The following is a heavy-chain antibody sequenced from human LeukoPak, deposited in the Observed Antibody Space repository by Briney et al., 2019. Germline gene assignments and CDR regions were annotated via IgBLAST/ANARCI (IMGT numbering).Heavy chain of an antibody. CDR3: AKTSPRLDYDFWSGSPYYYYMDV. CDR2: TYYRSKWYN. D-gene: IGHD3-3*01. J-gene: IGHJ6*03. V-gene: IGHV6-1*01. CDR1: GDSVSSNSAA. Sequence: SQTLSLTCAISGDSVSSNSAAWNWIRQSPSRGLEWLGRTYYRSKWYNDYAVSVKSRITINPDTSKNQFSLQLNSVTPEDTAVYYCAKTSPRLDYDFWSGSPYYYYMDVWGKGTTVTVSS.